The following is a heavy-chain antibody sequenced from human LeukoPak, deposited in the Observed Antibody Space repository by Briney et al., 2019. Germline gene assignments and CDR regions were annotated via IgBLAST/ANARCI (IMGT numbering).Heavy chain of an antibody. CDR2: INSDGSST. V-gene: IGHV3-74*01. D-gene: IGHD4-17*01. Sequence: GGSLRLSCAASGFTFSSYWMHWVRQAPGKGLVWDSRINSDGSSTSYADSVKGRFTISRDNAKNTLYLQMNSLRAEDTAVYYCARELPTVTTYYFDYWGQGTLVTVSS. CDR1: GFTFSSYW. CDR3: ARELPTVTTYYFDY. J-gene: IGHJ4*02.